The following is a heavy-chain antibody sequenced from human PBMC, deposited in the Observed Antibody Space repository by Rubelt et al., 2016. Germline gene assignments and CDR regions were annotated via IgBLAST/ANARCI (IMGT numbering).Heavy chain of an antibody. Sequence: QITLKESGPTLVKPTQTLTLTCTFSGFSLSTNGVGVGWIRQPPGKALEWLALIYWDDDKRYSPSLRSRLTITKDTSKNQVVLTMTNRDPVDTATYYCAHRGMVGATVTTFDYWGQGTLVTVSS. CDR1: GFSLSTNGVG. CDR2: IYWDDDK. CDR3: AHRGMVGATVTTFDY. J-gene: IGHJ4*02. D-gene: IGHD4-17*01. V-gene: IGHV2-5*02.